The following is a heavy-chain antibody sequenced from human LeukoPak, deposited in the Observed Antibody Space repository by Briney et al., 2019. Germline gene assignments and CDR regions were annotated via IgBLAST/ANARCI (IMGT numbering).Heavy chain of an antibody. J-gene: IGHJ5*02. CDR1: GYTFTSYY. CDR2: INPSGGST. CDR3: ARDPRALYSYGTNWFDP. D-gene: IGHD5-18*01. Sequence: ASVKVSCKASGYTFTSYYMHWVRQAPGQGLEWMGIINPSGGSTNYAQKLQGRVTMTTDTSTSTAYMELRSLRSDDTAVYYCARDPRALYSYGTNWFDPWGQGTLVTVSS. V-gene: IGHV1-46*01.